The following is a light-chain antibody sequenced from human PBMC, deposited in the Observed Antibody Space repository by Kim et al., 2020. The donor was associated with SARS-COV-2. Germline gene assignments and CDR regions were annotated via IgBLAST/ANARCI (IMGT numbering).Light chain of an antibody. CDR3: QQYGSSPRT. V-gene: IGKV3-20*01. Sequence: EIVLAQSPGTLSLSPGERATLSCRASQRVSSSYLAWYQQKPGQAPRLVISGASTRAAGIPDRFSGSGSETDFTLTITRLEPEDFAVYYCQQYGSSPRTFGQGTKVDIK. CDR1: QRVSSSY. J-gene: IGKJ1*01. CDR2: GAS.